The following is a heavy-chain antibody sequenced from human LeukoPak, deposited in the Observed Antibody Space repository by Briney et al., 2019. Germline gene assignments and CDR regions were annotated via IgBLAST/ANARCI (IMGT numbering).Heavy chain of an antibody. CDR3: ASAPNYYDSSGLDY. J-gene: IGHJ4*02. CDR2: IYHSGST. CDR1: GYSISSGYY. Sequence: SETLSLTCTVSGYSISSGYYWGWIRPPPGKGLEWIGSIYHSGSTYYNPSLKSRVTISVDTSKNQFSLKLSSVTAADTAVYYCASAPNYYDSSGLDYWGQGTLVTVSS. V-gene: IGHV4-38-2*02. D-gene: IGHD3-22*01.